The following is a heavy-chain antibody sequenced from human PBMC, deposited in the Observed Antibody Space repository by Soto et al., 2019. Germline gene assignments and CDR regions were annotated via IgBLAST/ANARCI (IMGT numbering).Heavy chain of an antibody. CDR2: IIPILGIA. Sequence: ASVKVSCKASGSTFSSYTISWVRQAPGQGLEWMGRIIPILGIANYAQKFQGRVTITADKSTSTAYMELSSLRSEDTAVYYCARGFTPLAYYGMDVWGQGTTVTVSS. CDR1: GSTFSSYT. J-gene: IGHJ6*02. V-gene: IGHV1-69*02. CDR3: ARGFTPLAYYGMDV.